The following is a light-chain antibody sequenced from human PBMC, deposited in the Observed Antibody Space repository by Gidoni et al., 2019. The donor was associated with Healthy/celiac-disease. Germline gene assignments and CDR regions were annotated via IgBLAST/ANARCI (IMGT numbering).Light chain of an antibody. CDR3: QQYNNWPPLT. J-gene: IGKJ4*01. Sequence: IVLTQSPAPLSVSPGERTTLSCRASQSVSSNLAWYQQKPGQAPRLLIYGASTRATGSPARFRGSGSGTEFTLTISSLQSEDFAVYYCQQYNNWPPLTFGGGTKVEIK. CDR2: GAS. V-gene: IGKV3-15*01. CDR1: QSVSSN.